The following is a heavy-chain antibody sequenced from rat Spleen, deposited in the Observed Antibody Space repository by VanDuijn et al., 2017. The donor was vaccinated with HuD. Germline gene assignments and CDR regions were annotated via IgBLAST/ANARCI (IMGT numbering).Heavy chain of an antibody. CDR1: GFTFSDYY. J-gene: IGHJ2*01. V-gene: IGHV5-25*01. Sequence: EVQLVESDGGLVQPGRSLKLSCAASGFTFSDYYMAWVRQAPTKGLEWVASISPSGGSTYYRDSVKGRFTVSRDNAKSTLYLQMDNLRSEDTATYYCARSVFDYWGQGVMVTVSS. CDR2: ISPSGGST. CDR3: ARSVFDY.